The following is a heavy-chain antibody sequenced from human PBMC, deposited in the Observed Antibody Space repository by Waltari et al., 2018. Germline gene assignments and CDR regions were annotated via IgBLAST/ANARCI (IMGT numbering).Heavy chain of an antibody. V-gene: IGHV4-34*02. CDR3: AKTLLVSLYGLDV. CDR2: VSHRGNT. J-gene: IGHJ6*02. D-gene: IGHD1-26*01. CDR1: GGPLSGSY. Sequence: QVHLQQWGAGLLKPSETLSPTCGVYGGPLSGSYWNWIRQSPERGLEWIGEVSHRGNTTYNPSLSGRATILVDTSRSQVSLKLHSVTAADTAIYYCAKTLLVSLYGLDVWGQGTTVIVSS.